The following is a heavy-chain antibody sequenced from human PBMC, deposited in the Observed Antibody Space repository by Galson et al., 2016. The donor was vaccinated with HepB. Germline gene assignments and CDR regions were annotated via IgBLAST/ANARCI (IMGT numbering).Heavy chain of an antibody. CDR3: ARESPTTAGAFDI. Sequence: SLRLSCAASGFTFSDYYMNWVRQAPGKGLVWVSRIHSDGSTTSYADSVKGRFTVSRDNAKNTLYMQMNSLRAEDTAVYYCARESPTTAGAFDIWGQGTMVTVSS. V-gene: IGHV3-74*01. CDR2: IHSDGSTT. J-gene: IGHJ3*02. CDR1: GFTFSDYY. D-gene: IGHD4-17*01.